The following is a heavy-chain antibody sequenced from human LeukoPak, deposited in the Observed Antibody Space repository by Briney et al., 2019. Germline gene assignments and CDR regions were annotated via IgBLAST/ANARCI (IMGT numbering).Heavy chain of an antibody. V-gene: IGHV4-59*13. J-gene: IGHJ5*02. CDR1: GGSIATYY. CDR2: IYYNGRT. CDR3: VRGAPSAVLIP. Sequence: SETLSLTCSVSGGSIATYYWSRIRQFPGKGLEWIGYIYYNGRTDYNPSLKSRVTISVDTSLNQISLEVTSVTPADTAFYYCVRGAPSAVLIPWGQGPLVTVSS.